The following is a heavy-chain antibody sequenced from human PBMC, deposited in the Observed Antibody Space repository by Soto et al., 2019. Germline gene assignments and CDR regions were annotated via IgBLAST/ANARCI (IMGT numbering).Heavy chain of an antibody. CDR2: INPNSGGT. D-gene: IGHD3-22*01. CDR1: GYTFTGYY. J-gene: IGHJ4*02. V-gene: IGHV1-2*02. Sequence: ASVKVSCKASGYTFTGYYMHWVRQAPGQGLEWMGWINPNSGGTNYAQKFQGRVTMTRDTSTSTVYMELSSLRSEDTAVYYCARDRRYDSSGYDYWGQGTLVTVSS. CDR3: ARDRRYDSSGYDY.